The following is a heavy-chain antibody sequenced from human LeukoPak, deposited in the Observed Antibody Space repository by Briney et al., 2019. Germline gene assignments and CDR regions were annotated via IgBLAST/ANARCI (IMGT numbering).Heavy chain of an antibody. V-gene: IGHV5-51*01. J-gene: IGHJ3*02. CDR1: GYSFSSYW. CDR2: IYPSDSDT. Sequence: GESLKISCKGSGYSFSSYWIGWVRQMPGKGLEWMGIIYPSDSDTRYSPSFQGQVTISADKSISTAYLQRSSLKASDTAMYYCARLEQRWSFDIWGQGTMVTVSS. D-gene: IGHD6-25*01. CDR3: ARLEQRWSFDI.